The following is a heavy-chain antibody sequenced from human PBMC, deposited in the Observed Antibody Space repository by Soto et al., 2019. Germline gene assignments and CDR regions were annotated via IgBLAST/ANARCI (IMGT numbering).Heavy chain of an antibody. V-gene: IGHV1-18*01. CDR2: ISANSGNT. CDR1: GYIFTING. Sequence: QVQLVQSGAEVKMPGASVKVSCQASGYIFTINGISWVRQAPGQGLEWLGWISANSGNTNYAQNVQDRVNLTTNTSPATGYMELRSLGSDDTAVYYCARDRNHGLDNWGQGTLVTVSS. J-gene: IGHJ4*02. CDR3: ARDRNHGLDN. D-gene: IGHD4-17*01.